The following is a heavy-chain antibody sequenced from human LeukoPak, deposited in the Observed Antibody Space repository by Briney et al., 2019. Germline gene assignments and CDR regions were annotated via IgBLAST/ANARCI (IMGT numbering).Heavy chain of an antibody. CDR2: ISYDGSSK. D-gene: IGHD4-17*01. CDR3: ARDITTMTSH. J-gene: IGHJ4*02. CDR1: GFTFSSFV. Sequence: GGSLRLSCAASGFTFSSFVMHWVRQAPGKGLEWVALISYDGSSKYYADSVKGRFTISRDNSKNTLHLQMNSLRAEDTAVYYCARDITTMTSHWGQGTLVTVSS. V-gene: IGHV3-30*04.